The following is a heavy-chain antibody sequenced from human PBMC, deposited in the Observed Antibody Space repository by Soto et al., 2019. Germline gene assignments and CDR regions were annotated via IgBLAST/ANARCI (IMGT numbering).Heavy chain of an antibody. CDR2: IYTSGST. J-gene: IGHJ5*02. CDR1: GGSISSYY. CDR3: ARGNVVVAATGLDWFDP. D-gene: IGHD2-15*01. V-gene: IGHV4-4*07. Sequence: SETLSLTCTVSGGSISSYYWSWIRQPAGKGLEWIGRIYTSGSTNYNPSLKSRVTMSVDTSKNQFSLKLSSVTAADTAVYYCARGNVVVAATGLDWFDPWGQGTLVIV.